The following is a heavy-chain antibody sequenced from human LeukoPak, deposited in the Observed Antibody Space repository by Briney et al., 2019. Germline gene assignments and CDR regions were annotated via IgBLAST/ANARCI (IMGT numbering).Heavy chain of an antibody. CDR3: AKWEVRTDAFNI. CDR2: ISSSDTI. CDR1: GFSFSDYD. J-gene: IGHJ3*02. Sequence: PGGSLRLSCAASGFSFSDYDMSWIRQAPGKGLGWVSYISSSDTIKNADSVKGRFTISRDNAKNSLYLQMNSLRAEDTAVYYYAKWEVRTDAFNIWGQGTMVSVSS. V-gene: IGHV3-11*04. D-gene: IGHD1-26*01.